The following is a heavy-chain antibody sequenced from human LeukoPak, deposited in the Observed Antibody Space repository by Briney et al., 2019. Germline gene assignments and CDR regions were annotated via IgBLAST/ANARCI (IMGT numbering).Heavy chain of an antibody. CDR1: GFTFSSYG. J-gene: IGHJ3*02. CDR2: ISAGGGST. CDR3: AKSGIPVPGERDAFDI. V-gene: IGHV3-23*01. Sequence: GGSLRLSCAASGFTFSSYGMSWVRQAPGKGLEWVSVISAGGGSTYYADSVKGRFTISRDNSKNTLYLQMNSLRAEDTAVYYCAKSGIPVPGERDAFDIWGQGTMVTVSS. D-gene: IGHD6-19*01.